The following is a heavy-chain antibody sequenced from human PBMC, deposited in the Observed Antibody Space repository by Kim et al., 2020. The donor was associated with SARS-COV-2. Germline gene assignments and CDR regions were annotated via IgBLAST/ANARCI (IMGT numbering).Heavy chain of an antibody. CDR1: GDSFRASGQS. V-gene: IGHV4-30-2*01. D-gene: IGHD3-22*01. CDR3: ARSTDESSGYYYVGAFDI. CDR2: IYFSGGT. J-gene: IGHJ3*02. Sequence: SETLSLTCTVSGDSFRASGQSWSWIRQPPGKALEWIGSIYFSGGTNYNPSFKSRVSISLDRSQYQFYLKMTSVTAADTAFYYCARSTDESSGYYYVGAFDIWGQGTMVTVTS.